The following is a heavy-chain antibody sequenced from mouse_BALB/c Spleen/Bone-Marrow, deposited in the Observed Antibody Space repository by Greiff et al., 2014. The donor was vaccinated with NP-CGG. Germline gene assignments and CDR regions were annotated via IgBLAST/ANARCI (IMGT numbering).Heavy chain of an antibody. CDR1: GYTFTSHV. J-gene: IGHJ2*01. CDR3: AREGVDYFDY. Sequence: VQLQQSGPELVKPGASVKMSCKASGYTFTSHVMHWVKQQPGQGLEWFGYINPYNDGTKYNEKFEGKATLTSDRSSSTAYMELSSLTSEDSAVYFCAREGVDYFDYWGQGTTLTVSS. CDR2: INPYNDGT. V-gene: IGHV1-14*01.